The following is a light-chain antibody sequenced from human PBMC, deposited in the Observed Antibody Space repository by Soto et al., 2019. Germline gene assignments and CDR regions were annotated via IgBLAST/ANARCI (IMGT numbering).Light chain of an antibody. CDR1: QSVSIY. J-gene: IGKJ4*01. Sequence: EMVLTQSPATLSLSPGEKAILSCSASQSVSIYLAWYQQRPGQAPRLLIYDASTRATGIPARFSGSGSGTDFTLTISSLELEDFAVYYCQQRSNWPLLTFGGGTKVDIK. CDR2: DAS. CDR3: QQRSNWPLLT. V-gene: IGKV3-11*01.